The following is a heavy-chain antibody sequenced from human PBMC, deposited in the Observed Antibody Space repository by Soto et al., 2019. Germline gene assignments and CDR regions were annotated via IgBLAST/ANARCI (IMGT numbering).Heavy chain of an antibody. J-gene: IGHJ4*02. CDR1: GFTFSNYA. Sequence: GGSLRLSCAASGFTFSNYAIHWVRQAPGKGLEWVSVIWSDGSNKYYTDSVKGRFTISRDNSKNTLYLQMNSLRAEDTAVYYCAKNPGYYYDSTGYHFDYWGQGTLVTVSS. CDR2: IWSDGSNK. D-gene: IGHD3-22*01. V-gene: IGHV3-33*06. CDR3: AKNPGYYYDSTGYHFDY.